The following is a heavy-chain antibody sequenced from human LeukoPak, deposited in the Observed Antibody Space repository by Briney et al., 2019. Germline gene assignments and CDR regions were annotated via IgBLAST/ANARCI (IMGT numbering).Heavy chain of an antibody. J-gene: IGHJ3*02. V-gene: IGHV1-18*01. D-gene: IGHD6-19*01. CDR2: ISAYNGTT. Sequence: ASVKVSCKASGYTFSTSAISWVRQAPGQGLEWMGWISAYNGTTNYAQKFQGRLTLTTDTSTSTGHMELRSLTSDDTAVYYCARDIASGWDSTEYAFDIWGQGTMVTVSS. CDR3: ARDIASGWDSTEYAFDI. CDR1: GYTFSTSA.